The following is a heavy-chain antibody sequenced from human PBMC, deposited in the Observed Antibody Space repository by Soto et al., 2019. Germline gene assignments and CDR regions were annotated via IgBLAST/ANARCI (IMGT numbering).Heavy chain of an antibody. V-gene: IGHV4-4*02. D-gene: IGHD3-10*01. CDR1: GDSISSTNW. CDR3: ARDRVILVREGFDY. CDR2: IYHSGST. J-gene: IGHJ4*02. Sequence: QVQLQESGPGLVKPSGNLSLTCVVSGDSISSTNWWSWVRQPPGKGLEWIGEIYHSGSTNYHPSLKNRVSISLDKSRNQFSLKLSAVTAADTAVYYCARDRVILVREGFDYWGQGTLVTFSS.